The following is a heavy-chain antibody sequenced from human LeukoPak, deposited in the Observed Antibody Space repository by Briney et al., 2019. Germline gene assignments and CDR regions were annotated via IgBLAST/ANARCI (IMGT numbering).Heavy chain of an antibody. CDR2: ISYDGSNK. J-gene: IGHJ6*02. CDR3: AREGGLWFGKMRDHYYYGMDV. CDR1: GFTFSSYA. Sequence: GGSLRLSCAASGFTFSSYAMHGVRQAPGKGLEWVAVISYDGSNKYYADSVKGRFTISRDNSKNTLYLQMNSLRAEDTAVYYCAREGGLWFGKMRDHYYYGMDVWGQGTTVTVSS. D-gene: IGHD3-10*01. V-gene: IGHV3-30-3*01.